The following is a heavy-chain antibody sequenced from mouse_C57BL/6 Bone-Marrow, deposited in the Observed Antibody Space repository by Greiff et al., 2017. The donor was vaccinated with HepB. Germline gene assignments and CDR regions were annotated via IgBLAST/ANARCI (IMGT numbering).Heavy chain of an antibody. Sequence: EVQLVESEGGLVQPGRSMKLSCTASGFTFSDYYMAWVRQVPEKGLEWVANINYDGSSTYYLDSLKSRFIISRDNAKNILYLQMSSLKSEDTATYYCARWYGSSYDAMDYWGQGTSVTVSS. J-gene: IGHJ4*01. V-gene: IGHV5-16*01. CDR2: INYDGSST. CDR1: GFTFSDYY. CDR3: ARWYGSSYDAMDY. D-gene: IGHD1-1*01.